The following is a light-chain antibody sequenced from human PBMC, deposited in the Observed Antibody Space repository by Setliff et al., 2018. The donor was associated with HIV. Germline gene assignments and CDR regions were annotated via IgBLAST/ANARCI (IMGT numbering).Light chain of an antibody. CDR1: ISDVGGYNY. Sequence: QSALTQPASVSGSPGQSITISCTGTISDVGGYNYVSWYQHHPGKAPKLLIYEVSNRPSWVSNRFSGSKSGNTASLTISGLQPEDEADYFCSSYTSSSTRVFGTGTKVTV. V-gene: IGLV2-14*01. CDR3: SSYTSSSTRV. CDR2: EVS. J-gene: IGLJ1*01.